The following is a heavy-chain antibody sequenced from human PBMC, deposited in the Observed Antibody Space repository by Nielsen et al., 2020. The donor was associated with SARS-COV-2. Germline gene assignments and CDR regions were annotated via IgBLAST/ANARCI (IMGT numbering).Heavy chain of an antibody. V-gene: IGHV3-30*03. Sequence: WIRQPPGKGLEWVAVISYDGSNKYYADSAKGRFTISRDNSKNTLYLQMNSLRSEDTAVYYCARDHCSSTSCYTPRGEFDPWGQGTLVTVSS. D-gene: IGHD2-2*02. CDR3: ARDHCSSTSCYTPRGEFDP. CDR2: ISYDGSNK. J-gene: IGHJ5*02.